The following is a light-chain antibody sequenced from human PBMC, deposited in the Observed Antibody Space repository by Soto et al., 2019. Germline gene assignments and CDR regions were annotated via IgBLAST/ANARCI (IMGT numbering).Light chain of an antibody. J-gene: IGLJ1*01. CDR3: CSYAGSSTFV. CDR2: EVS. Sequence: QSVLTQPASVYGAAGQAITISCTGTSSDVGSYNLVSWYQQHPGKAPKLMIYEVSKRPSGVSNSFSGSKSGNTASLTISGLQAEDEADYYCCSYAGSSTFVFGTGTKV. V-gene: IGLV2-23*02. CDR1: SSDVGSYNL.